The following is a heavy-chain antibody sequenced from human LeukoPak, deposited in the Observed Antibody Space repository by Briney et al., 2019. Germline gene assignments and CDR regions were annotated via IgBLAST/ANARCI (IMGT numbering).Heavy chain of an antibody. J-gene: IGHJ4*02. CDR1: GFTFSDYY. CDR2: ISSSGSTI. CDR3: ASSPKRSRGDY. V-gene: IGHV3-11*01. Sequence: GGSLRLSCAASGFTFSDYYMSWIRQAPGKGLEWVSYISSSGSTIYYADSVKGRFTISRDNAKNSLYLQMNSLRAEDTTVYYCASSPKRSRGDYWGQGTLVTVSS. D-gene: IGHD3-10*01.